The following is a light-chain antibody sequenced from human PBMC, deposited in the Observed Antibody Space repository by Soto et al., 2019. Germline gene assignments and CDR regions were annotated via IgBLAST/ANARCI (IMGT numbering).Light chain of an antibody. CDR3: QQSFTTTRT. J-gene: IGKJ1*01. CDR2: GAS. Sequence: DIQLTQSPSSPSSSFGDRLTITCRASQRISTFLNWYQQTPGKAPKVLIFGASNLQSGVPSRFSVSGSGTDFTLTITSLQTEDCATYYCQQSFTTTRTFGQGTKVDIK. V-gene: IGKV1-39*01. CDR1: QRISTF.